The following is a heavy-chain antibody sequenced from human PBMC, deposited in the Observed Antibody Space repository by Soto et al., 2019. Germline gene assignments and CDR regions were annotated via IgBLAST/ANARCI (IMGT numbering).Heavy chain of an antibody. D-gene: IGHD3-10*01. V-gene: IGHV3-53*01. Sequence: EVQLVESGGGLIQPGGSLRLSCAASGFTVSSNYMSWVRQAPGKGLEWVSVIYSGGSTYYAGSVKGRFTISRDNSKNTLYLQMSSLRAEDTAVYYCARDSRFGEDGMDVWGQGTTVTVSS. J-gene: IGHJ6*02. CDR1: GFTVSSNY. CDR2: IYSGGST. CDR3: ARDSRFGEDGMDV.